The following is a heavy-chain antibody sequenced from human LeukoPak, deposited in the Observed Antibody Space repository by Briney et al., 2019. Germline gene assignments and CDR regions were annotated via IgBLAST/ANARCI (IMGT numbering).Heavy chain of an antibody. CDR1: GHSTTRGYY. CDR3: ARVFSVPYLLDS. J-gene: IGHJ4*02. CDR2: FFQSHRS. Sequence: PSETLSLTCAISGHSTTRGYYWAWFRQSPGMGLEWIATFFQSHRSFYNASLESRVTMSLDTSKSQFSLNLTSVTAEDTAVYYYARVFSVPYLLDSWGRGTQVTVSS. V-gene: IGHV4-38-2*01. D-gene: IGHD2/OR15-2a*01.